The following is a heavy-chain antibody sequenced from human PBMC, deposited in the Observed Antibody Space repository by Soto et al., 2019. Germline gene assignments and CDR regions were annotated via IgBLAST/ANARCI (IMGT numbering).Heavy chain of an antibody. CDR1: GGSIVSVKW. D-gene: IGHD6-6*01. Sequence: SETLSLTCAVSGGSIVSVKWWSWVRQSPGKGLEWLGEINHRGSTIYNPSLKSRGTISVDTSRNQFYLKVKSVTAADTAVYYCARGGSSELWGQGTLVTVSS. CDR3: ARGGSSEL. J-gene: IGHJ4*02. V-gene: IGHV4-4*02. CDR2: INHRGST.